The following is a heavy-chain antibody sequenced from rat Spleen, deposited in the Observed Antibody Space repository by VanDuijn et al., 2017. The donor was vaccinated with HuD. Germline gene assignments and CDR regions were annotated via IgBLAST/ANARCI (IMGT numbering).Heavy chain of an antibody. Sequence: EVQLVESGGGLVQPGRSLKLSCAASGFTFSDFFMAWVRQGPTKGLEWVATISYGDRSGHSSTYYRDSVKGRFTISRDNAKSTLYLQLDSLRSEDTATYYCARRHYGYTDYFDYWGQGVMVTVSS. D-gene: IGHD1-9*01. J-gene: IGHJ2*01. CDR3: ARRHYGYTDYFDY. CDR2: ISYGDRSGHSST. CDR1: GFTFSDFF. V-gene: IGHV5-29*01.